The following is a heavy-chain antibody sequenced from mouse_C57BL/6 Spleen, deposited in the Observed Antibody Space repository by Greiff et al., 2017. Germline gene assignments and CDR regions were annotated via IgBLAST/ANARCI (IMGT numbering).Heavy chain of an antibody. V-gene: IGHV1-4*01. CDR1: GYTFTSYT. Sequence: VQLQQSGAELARPGASVKMSCKASGYTFTSYTMHWVNQRPGQGLEWIGYINPSSGYTKYNQKFKDKATLTANKSSSTAYMQLSSLTSEDSAVYYCARDYGSGDYWGQGTTLTVSS. J-gene: IGHJ2*01. CDR2: INPSSGYT. CDR3: ARDYGSGDY. D-gene: IGHD1-1*01.